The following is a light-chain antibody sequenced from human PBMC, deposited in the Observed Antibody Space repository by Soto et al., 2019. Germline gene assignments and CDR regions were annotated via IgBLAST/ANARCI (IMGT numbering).Light chain of an antibody. CDR1: QYVKNY. J-gene: IGKJ5*01. CDR3: QRGYSTPPIT. Sequence: DIQMTQSPSSLAASVGDRVTITCRTSQYVKNYLNWHQQKPGKAPRLLISVASKLQSGVPSRFIGSGSGTDFTLTINSLQPEDFGTYYCQRGYSTPPITFGQGTRLEIK. V-gene: IGKV1-39*01. CDR2: VAS.